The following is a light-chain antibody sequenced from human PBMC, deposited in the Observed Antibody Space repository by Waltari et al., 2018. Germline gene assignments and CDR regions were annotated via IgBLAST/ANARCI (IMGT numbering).Light chain of an antibody. CDR2: TAS. CDR3: QQYFVFPYT. Sequence: DIQMTQSPSSLSASVGDTVTITCRTSQGILKSLAWYQQKSGKAPKVLLSTASRLQSGVPSRFSGSGSGTLYTLTISGLQPEDFATYYCQQYFVFPYTFGQGTKLEI. V-gene: IGKV1-NL1*01. CDR1: QGILKS. J-gene: IGKJ2*01.